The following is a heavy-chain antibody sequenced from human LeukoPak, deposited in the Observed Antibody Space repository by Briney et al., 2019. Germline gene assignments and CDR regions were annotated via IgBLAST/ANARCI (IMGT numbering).Heavy chain of an antibody. CDR3: ARQHGSGSYYSRAIDY. J-gene: IGHJ4*02. D-gene: IGHD3-10*01. Sequence: GESLKISCEASGYSFTTYWIGWVRQMPGKGLEWMGIIYPGDSDTRYSPSFQGQVTISADKSISAAYLQWSSLKAPDTAMYYCARQHGSGSYYSRAIDYWGQGTLVTVSS. V-gene: IGHV5-51*01. CDR2: IYPGDSDT. CDR1: GYSFTTYW.